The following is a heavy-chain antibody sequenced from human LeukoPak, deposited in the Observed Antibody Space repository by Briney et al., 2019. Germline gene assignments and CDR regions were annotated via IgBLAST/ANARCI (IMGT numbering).Heavy chain of an antibody. J-gene: IGHJ4*02. CDR2: ISSSSSYT. D-gene: IGHD2-15*01. CDR3: AREDSWYFDY. Sequence: GGSLRLSCAASGFTFSDYYMSWIRQAPGKGLEWVSYISSSSSYTNYADSVKGRFTISRDNAKNSLYLQMNSLRPEDTAVYYCAREDSWYFDYWGQGTLVTVSS. V-gene: IGHV3-11*06. CDR1: GFTFSDYY.